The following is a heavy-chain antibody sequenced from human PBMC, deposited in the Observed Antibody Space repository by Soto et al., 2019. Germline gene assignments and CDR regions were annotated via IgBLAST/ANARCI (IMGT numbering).Heavy chain of an antibody. CDR3: ARQGEMATITLDY. D-gene: IGHD5-12*01. J-gene: IGHJ4*02. CDR1: GGSISSSSYY. V-gene: IGHV4-39*01. Sequence: QLQLQESGPGLVKPSETLSLTCTVSGGSISSSSYYWGWIRQPPGKGLEWIGSIYYSGSTYYNPSLKSRVTISVDTSKNQFSLKLSSVTAADTAVYYCARQGEMATITLDYWGQGTLVTVSS. CDR2: IYYSGST.